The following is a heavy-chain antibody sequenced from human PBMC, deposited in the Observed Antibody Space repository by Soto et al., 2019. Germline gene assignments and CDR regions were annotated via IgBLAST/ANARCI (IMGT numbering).Heavy chain of an antibody. J-gene: IGHJ4*02. CDR2: VFYTGIT. V-gene: IGHV4-31*03. CDR3: ARNRGSSKPYYFDS. CDR1: GASVSSAGIY. Sequence: QVQLQESGPGLVKPSQTLSLTCTVSGASVSSAGIYWSWIRQHPEKGLEWIGYVFYTGITYYTPSLKSRDTISVDTSKNQFYLNLTSVTAADTAVYYCARNRGSSKPYYFDSWGQGTLVTVSS. D-gene: IGHD1-26*01.